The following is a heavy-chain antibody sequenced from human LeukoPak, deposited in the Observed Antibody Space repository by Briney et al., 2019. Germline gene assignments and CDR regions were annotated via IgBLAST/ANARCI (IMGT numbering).Heavy chain of an antibody. Sequence: GGSLKISCKGSGYSFTSYWIGWVRQMPGKGLEWMGIIYPGDSDTRYSPSFQGQVTISADKSISTAYLQWSSPKASDTAMYYCARFRGPYDSSGYYFAYFDYWGQGTLVTVSS. J-gene: IGHJ4*02. V-gene: IGHV5-51*01. CDR1: GYSFTSYW. D-gene: IGHD3-22*01. CDR2: IYPGDSDT. CDR3: ARFRGPYDSSGYYFAYFDY.